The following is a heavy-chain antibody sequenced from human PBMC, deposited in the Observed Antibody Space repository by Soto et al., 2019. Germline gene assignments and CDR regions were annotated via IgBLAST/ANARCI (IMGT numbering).Heavy chain of an antibody. Sequence: SETLSVTCTVAGGSVSSGSYYWSWIRQPPGKGLEWIGYIYYSGSTNYNPSLKSRVTISVDTSKNQFSLKLSSVTAADTAVYYCAREGEMATIFDYWGQGTLVTVSS. V-gene: IGHV4-61*01. CDR2: IYYSGST. D-gene: IGHD5-12*01. CDR1: GGSVSSGSYY. J-gene: IGHJ4*02. CDR3: AREGEMATIFDY.